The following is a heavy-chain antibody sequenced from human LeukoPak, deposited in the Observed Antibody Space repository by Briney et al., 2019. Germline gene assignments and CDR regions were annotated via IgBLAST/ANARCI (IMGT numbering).Heavy chain of an antibody. J-gene: IGHJ6*04. D-gene: IGHD3-10*02. V-gene: IGHV3-48*03. CDR1: GFAFSSYE. Sequence: GGSLRLSCAASGFAFSSYEMNWVRQAPGKGLEGVSYISSSGSTIYYADSVKGRFTITRDNAKNSLYLQMNSLRAEDTAVYYCAELSITMIGGVWGKGTTVTISS. CDR3: AELSITMIGGV. CDR2: ISSSGSTI.